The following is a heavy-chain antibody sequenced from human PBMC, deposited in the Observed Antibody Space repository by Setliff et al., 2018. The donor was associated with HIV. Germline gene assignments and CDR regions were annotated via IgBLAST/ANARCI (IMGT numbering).Heavy chain of an antibody. CDR3: ARHSPTYCSGTSCYDNWFDP. V-gene: IGHV4-39*01. CDR1: GGSIRSSSFY. J-gene: IGHJ5*02. Sequence: SETLSLTCTVSGGSIRSSSFYWGWIRQPPGKGLEWIGSIYYSGSTYYNSSLKSRVTISVDTSKNQFSLKLSSVTAADTAVYYCARHSPTYCSGTSCYDNWFDPWGQGTLVTVSS. D-gene: IGHD2-2*01. CDR2: IYYSGST.